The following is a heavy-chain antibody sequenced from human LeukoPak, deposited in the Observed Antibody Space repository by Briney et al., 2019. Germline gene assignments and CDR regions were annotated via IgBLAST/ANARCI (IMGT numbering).Heavy chain of an antibody. CDR2: MNPNSANT. V-gene: IGHV1-8*01. D-gene: IGHD3-22*01. CDR3: ARGLRDSSGREYFQH. CDR1: GYTFTSYD. Sequence: ASVKVSCKASGYTFTSYDINWVRQATGQGLEWMGWMNPNSANTGYAQKFQGRVTMTRNTSISTAYMELSSLRSEDTAMYYCARGLRDSSGREYFQHWGQGTRVTVSS. J-gene: IGHJ1*01.